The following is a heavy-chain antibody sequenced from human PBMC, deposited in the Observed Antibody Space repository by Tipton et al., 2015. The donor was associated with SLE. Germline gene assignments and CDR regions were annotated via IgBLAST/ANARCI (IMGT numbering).Heavy chain of an antibody. D-gene: IGHD6-13*01. CDR2: IIPIFGTA. CDR3: ARVEGPYSSSWFFDY. Sequence: QLVQSGAEVKKPGSSVKVSCKASGGTFSSYAISWVRQAPGQGLEWMGGIIPIFGTANYAQKVQGGVTITTDESTSTAYMELSSLRSEDTAGYYCARVEGPYSSSWFFDYWGQGTLVTVSS. V-gene: IGHV1-69*05. J-gene: IGHJ4*02. CDR1: GGTFSSYA.